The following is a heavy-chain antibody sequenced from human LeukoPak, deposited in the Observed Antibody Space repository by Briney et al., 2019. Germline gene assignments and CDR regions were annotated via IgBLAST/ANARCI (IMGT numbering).Heavy chain of an antibody. CDR1: GYTLTELS. V-gene: IGHV1-24*01. D-gene: IGHD3-16*01. Sequence: ASVKVSCKVSGYTLTELSMHWVRQAPGKGLEWMGGFDPEDGETIYAQKFQGRVTMTEDTSTDTAYMELSSLRSEDTAVYYCATGSKGLSRLGELTLDYWGQGTLVTVSS. J-gene: IGHJ4*02. CDR3: ATGSKGLSRLGELTLDY. CDR2: FDPEDGET.